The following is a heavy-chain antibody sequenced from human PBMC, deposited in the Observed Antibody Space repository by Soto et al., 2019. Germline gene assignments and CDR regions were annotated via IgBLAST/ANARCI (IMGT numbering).Heavy chain of an antibody. V-gene: IGHV3-23*01. J-gene: IGHJ4*02. D-gene: IGHD6-13*01. CDR1: GFTFSSYA. CDR3: ARGRDSSSRFDY. Sequence: EVQLLESGGGLVQPGGSLRLSCAASGFTFSSYAMSWVRQAPGKGLEWVSAISGSGGSTYYAQKFQGRVTMTRDTSTSTVYMELSSLRSEDTAVYYCARGRDSSSRFDYWGQGTLVTVSS. CDR2: ISGSGGST.